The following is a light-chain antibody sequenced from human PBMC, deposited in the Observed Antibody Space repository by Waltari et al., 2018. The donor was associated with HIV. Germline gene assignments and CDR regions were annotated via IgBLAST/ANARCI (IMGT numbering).Light chain of an antibody. J-gene: IGLJ3*02. CDR2: ENN. Sequence: QSVLTQSPSVSAAPGQKVPLSCSASIPNLGHNSVSWYQQFPGTAPKLLIYENNKRPSGIPDRFSGSKSGTSATLGITGLQTGDEANYYCGTWDSSLSASVFGGGTELTVL. V-gene: IGLV1-51*02. CDR1: IPNLGHNS. CDR3: GTWDSSLSASV.